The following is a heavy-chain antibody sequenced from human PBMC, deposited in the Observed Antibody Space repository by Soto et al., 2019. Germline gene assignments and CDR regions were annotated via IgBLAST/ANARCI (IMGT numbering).Heavy chain of an antibody. CDR2: ISAYNGNT. D-gene: IGHD3-10*01. CDR3: ASMGIKDGSGSYRVY. V-gene: IGHV1-18*01. Sequence: QVQLVQSGAEVKKPGASVKVSCKASGYTFTSYGISWVRQAPGQGLEWMGWISAYNGNTNYAQKLQGTVTMTTDTATSTAYMEMRSLRSDDTAVYYCASMGIKDGSGSYRVYWGQGTLVTVSS. J-gene: IGHJ4*02. CDR1: GYTFTSYG.